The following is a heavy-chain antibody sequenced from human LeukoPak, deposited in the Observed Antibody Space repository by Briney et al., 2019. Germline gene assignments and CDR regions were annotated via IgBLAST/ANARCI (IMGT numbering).Heavy chain of an antibody. J-gene: IGHJ4*02. CDR2: ISDSGDGT. CDR1: GFIFNNNA. D-gene: IGHD3-16*01. Sequence: GGSLRLSCAASGFIFNNNAMSWVRQAPGKGLEWVSTISDSGDGTYYGDSVKGRFTISRDNSKNTLHLQLNSLRAEDTAIYYCAKQGRYVGGKSPSIDYWGQGTQVTVSS. V-gene: IGHV3-23*01. CDR3: AKQGRYVGGKSPSIDY.